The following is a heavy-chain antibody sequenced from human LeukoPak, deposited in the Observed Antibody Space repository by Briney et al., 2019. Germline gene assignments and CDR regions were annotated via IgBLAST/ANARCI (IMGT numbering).Heavy chain of an antibody. CDR1: GYTFTGYY. CDR3: ATVLEWLPYYFDY. J-gene: IGHJ4*02. D-gene: IGHD3-3*01. Sequence: GASVKVSCKASGYTFTGYYIHWVRQAPGQGLEWMGWINPNSGGSNYAQKFQGRVTMTRDTSISTAYMELSRLRSDDTAVYYCATVLEWLPYYFDYWGQGTLVTVSS. CDR2: INPNSGGS. V-gene: IGHV1-2*02.